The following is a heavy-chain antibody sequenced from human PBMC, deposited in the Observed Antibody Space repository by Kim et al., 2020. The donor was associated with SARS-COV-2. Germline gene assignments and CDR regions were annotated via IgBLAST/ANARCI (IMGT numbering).Heavy chain of an antibody. J-gene: IGHJ4*02. D-gene: IGHD6-13*01. CDR1: GGSISSYY. V-gene: IGHV4-59*08. CDR2: IYYSGST. Sequence: SETLSLTCTVSGGSISSYYWSWIRQPPGKGLEWIGYIYYSGSTNYNPSLKSRVTISVDTSKNQFSLKLSSVTAADTTVYYCARRSSSWYSYFDYWGQGTLVTVSS. CDR3: ARRSSSWYSYFDY.